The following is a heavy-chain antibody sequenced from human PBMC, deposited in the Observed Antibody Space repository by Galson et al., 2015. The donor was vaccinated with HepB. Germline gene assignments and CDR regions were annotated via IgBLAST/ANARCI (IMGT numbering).Heavy chain of an antibody. J-gene: IGHJ3*02. CDR1: GFTVSNNY. CDR2: IYSGGST. D-gene: IGHD6-19*01. CDR3: ARDKSIAVAGSVAFDI. Sequence: SLRLSCAASGFTVSNNYMSWVRQAPGKGLEWVSIIYSGGSTYYADSVKGRFTISRDNSKNTLYLQMNSLRAEDTAVYYCARDKSIAVAGSVAFDIWGQGTMVTVSS. V-gene: IGHV3-53*01.